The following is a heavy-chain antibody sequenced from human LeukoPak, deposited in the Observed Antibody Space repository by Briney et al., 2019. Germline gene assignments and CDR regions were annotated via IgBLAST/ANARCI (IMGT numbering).Heavy chain of an antibody. CDR2: ISGNDGST. CDR1: GFTFSVYA. V-gene: IGHV3-23*01. Sequence: GGSLRLSCAASGFTFSVYAMSWVRQAPGKGLEWVSGISGNDGSTYYADSVKGRFTISRDNSKNTLYLQMNALRAEDTAVYYCAKDRRGSSGWFMRPFDYWGQGTLVTVSS. D-gene: IGHD6-19*01. CDR3: AKDRRGSSGWFMRPFDY. J-gene: IGHJ4*02.